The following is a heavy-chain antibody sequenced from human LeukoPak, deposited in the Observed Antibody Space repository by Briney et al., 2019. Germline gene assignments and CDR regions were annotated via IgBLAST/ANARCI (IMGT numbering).Heavy chain of an antibody. CDR3: ARDLGAEEVRGVTLDY. CDR2: IIPILGIA. V-gene: IGHV1-69*04. D-gene: IGHD3-10*01. Sequence: ASVKVSCMASVGTFSSYAISWVRQAPGQGLEWMGRIIPILGIANYAQKFQGRVTITADKSTSTAYMELSSLRSEDTAVYYCARDLGAEEVRGVTLDYWGQGTLVTVSS. CDR1: VGTFSSYA. J-gene: IGHJ4*02.